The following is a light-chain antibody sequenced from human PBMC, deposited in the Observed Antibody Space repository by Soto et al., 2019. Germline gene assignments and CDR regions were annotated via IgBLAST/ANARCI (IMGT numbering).Light chain of an antibody. V-gene: IGKV3-20*01. CDR1: QSIRSNY. Sequence: EIVLTQSPGTLSLSPGERATLSCRASQSIRSNYLAWYQQKPGQAPRFLIYGAFSRGTGIPYRFSGSGSGTDFTLTISRLEPEDFAVYYCQKYGSSPVTFGQGTKVEIK. J-gene: IGKJ1*01. CDR3: QKYGSSPVT. CDR2: GAF.